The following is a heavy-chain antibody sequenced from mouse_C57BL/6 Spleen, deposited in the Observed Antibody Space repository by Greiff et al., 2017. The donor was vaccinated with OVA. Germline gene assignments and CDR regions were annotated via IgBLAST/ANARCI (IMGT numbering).Heavy chain of an antibody. Sequence: EVQLQQSGPGLVKPSQSLSLTCSVTGYSITSGYYWNWIRQFPGNKLEWMGYISYDGSNNYNPSLKNRIPITRDTSKNQFFLKLNSVTTEDTATYYCARDGYYYGSSSGYFDVWGTGTTVTVSS. CDR3: ARDGYYYGSSSGYFDV. CDR2: ISYDGSN. V-gene: IGHV3-6*01. CDR1: GYSITSGYY. J-gene: IGHJ1*03. D-gene: IGHD1-1*01.